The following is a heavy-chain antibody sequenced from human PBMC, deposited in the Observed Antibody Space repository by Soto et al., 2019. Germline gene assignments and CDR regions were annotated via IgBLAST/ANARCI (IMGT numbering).Heavy chain of an antibody. J-gene: IGHJ4*02. Sequence: PGGSLRLSCAASGFTFSNYGMHWVRQAPGKGLEWVAVIWFDGSNKLYADSVNGRFTISRDNSENTLYLEMNSLRVEDTAIYYCARDPTGYYNFDQWGQGTLVTASS. V-gene: IGHV3-33*01. D-gene: IGHD3-9*01. CDR1: GFTFSNYG. CDR2: IWFDGSNK. CDR3: ARDPTGYYNFDQ.